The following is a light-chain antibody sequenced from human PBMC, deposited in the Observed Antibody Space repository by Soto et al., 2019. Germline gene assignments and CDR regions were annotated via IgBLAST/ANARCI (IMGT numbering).Light chain of an antibody. Sequence: QSVLTQPPSVSAAPGQKVTISCSGSSSNIGNNYVSWYQQLPGTAPKLLIYENNKRPSRIPDRFSGYKSGTSATLGITGLQTGDEADYYCGTWDSNLRAGVFAGGTKLTVL. CDR2: ENN. V-gene: IGLV1-51*02. J-gene: IGLJ3*02. CDR1: SSNIGNNY. CDR3: GTWDSNLRAGV.